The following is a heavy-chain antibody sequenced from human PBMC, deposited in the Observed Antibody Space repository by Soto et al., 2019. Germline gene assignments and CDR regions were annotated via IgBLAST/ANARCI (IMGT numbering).Heavy chain of an antibody. D-gene: IGHD3-10*01. Sequence: SETLSLTCTVSGGSISSYYWSWIRQPPGKGLEWIGYIYYSGSTNYNPSLKSRVTISVDTSKNQFSLKLSSVTAADTAVYYCARVDYYGSGSYYIRWFDPWGQGTLVTVSS. V-gene: IGHV4-59*01. CDR1: GGSISSYY. CDR3: ARVDYYGSGSYYIRWFDP. J-gene: IGHJ5*02. CDR2: IYYSGST.